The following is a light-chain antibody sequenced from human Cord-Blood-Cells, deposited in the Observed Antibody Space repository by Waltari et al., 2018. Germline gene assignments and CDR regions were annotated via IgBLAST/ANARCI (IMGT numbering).Light chain of an antibody. Sequence: QMTQSPSSLSASVGDXVTITCRASQSISSYLXXXQQKPGKAPKLLIYAASSLQSGGPSRFXGSGSGXDFTLTISSLQPEDFATYXCQXXYXTPITXGXGTRLXXK. CDR3: QXXYXTPIT. J-gene: IGKJ5*01. CDR2: AAS. V-gene: IGKV1-39*01. CDR1: QSISSY.